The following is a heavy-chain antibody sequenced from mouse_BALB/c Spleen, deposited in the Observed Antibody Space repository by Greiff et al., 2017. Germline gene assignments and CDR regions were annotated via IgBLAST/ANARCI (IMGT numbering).Heavy chain of an antibody. CDR2: ISDGGSYT. D-gene: IGHD1-2*01. CDR1: GFTFSDYY. CDR3: ARENYGSDY. Sequence: EVQLVESGGGLVKPGGSLKLSCAASGFTFSDYYMYWVRQTPEKRLEWVATISDGGSYTYYPDSVKGRFTISRDNAKNNLYLQMSSLKSEDTAMYYCARENYGSDYWGQGTTLTVSS. J-gene: IGHJ2*01. V-gene: IGHV5-4*02.